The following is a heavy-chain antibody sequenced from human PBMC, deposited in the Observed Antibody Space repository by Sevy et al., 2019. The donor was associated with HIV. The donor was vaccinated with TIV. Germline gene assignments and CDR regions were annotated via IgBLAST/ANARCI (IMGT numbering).Heavy chain of an antibody. CDR3: AKAGVVVPAAIRTDLDY. J-gene: IGHJ4*02. CDR1: GFTSSSYA. Sequence: GGSLRLSCAASGFTSSSYAMSWVRQAPGKGLEWVSAISGSGGSTYYADSVKGRFTISRDNSKNTLYLQMNSLRAEDTAVYYCAKAGVVVPAAIRTDLDYWGQGTLVTVSS. V-gene: IGHV3-23*01. CDR2: ISGSGGST. D-gene: IGHD2-2*02.